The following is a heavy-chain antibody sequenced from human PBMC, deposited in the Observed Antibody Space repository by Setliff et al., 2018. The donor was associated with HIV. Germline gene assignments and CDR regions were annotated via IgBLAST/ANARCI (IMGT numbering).Heavy chain of an antibody. J-gene: IGHJ4*02. Sequence: ASVKVSCKASGYTFTRYYIHWVRQAPGQGLEWMGIINPSSGSTSFAQKFQGRVTMTRDTSTSAVYMELSSLRSEDTAVYYCARSLQWGCSSTTCYVGYWGQGTLVTVSS. V-gene: IGHV1-46*01. CDR1: GYTFTRYY. CDR2: INPSSGST. D-gene: IGHD2-2*01. CDR3: ARSLQWGCSSTTCYVGY.